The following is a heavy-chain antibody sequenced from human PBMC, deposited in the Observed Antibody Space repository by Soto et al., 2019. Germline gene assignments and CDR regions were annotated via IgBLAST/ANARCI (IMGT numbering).Heavy chain of an antibody. Sequence: SATRSHTCPVSRGFISRYDWCWIRQPPGKGLEWIGYIYYSGSTNYNPSLKSRVTISVDTSKNQFSLKLSSVTAADTAVYYCASGFGSSGYVNWGQGNLV. CDR3: ASGFGSSGYVN. CDR1: RGFISRYD. V-gene: IGHV4-59*01. CDR2: IYYSGST. J-gene: IGHJ4*02. D-gene: IGHD6-13*01.